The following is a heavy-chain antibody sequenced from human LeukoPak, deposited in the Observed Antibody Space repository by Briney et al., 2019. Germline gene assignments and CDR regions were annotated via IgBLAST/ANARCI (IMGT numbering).Heavy chain of an antibody. D-gene: IGHD6-13*01. V-gene: IGHV3-21*01. Sequence: GGSLRLSCAASGFTFSSYSMNWVRQAPGKGLEWVSSISSSSSYIYYADSVKGRFTISRDNAKNSLYLQMNSLRAEDTAVYYCARVGGSSWSSTTSFDYWGQGTLVTVSS. CDR3: ARVGGSSWSSTTSFDY. CDR1: GFTFSSYS. J-gene: IGHJ4*02. CDR2: ISSSSSYI.